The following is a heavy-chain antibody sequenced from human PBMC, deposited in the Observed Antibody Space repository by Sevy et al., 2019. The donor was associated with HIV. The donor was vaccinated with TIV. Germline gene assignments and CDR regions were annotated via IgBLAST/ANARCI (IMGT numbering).Heavy chain of an antibody. Sequence: GGSLRLSCAASGFTFSSYEMNWVRQAPGKGLEWVSYISSGGITIYYADSVKGRFTVSRDNAKNSLYLQMNSLRAEDTAVYYCARSPRSPFVRGVTPPPYFDYWGQRTLVTVSS. CDR2: ISSGGITI. CDR3: ARSPRSPFVRGVTPPPYFDY. CDR1: GFTFSSYE. D-gene: IGHD3-10*01. V-gene: IGHV3-48*03. J-gene: IGHJ4*02.